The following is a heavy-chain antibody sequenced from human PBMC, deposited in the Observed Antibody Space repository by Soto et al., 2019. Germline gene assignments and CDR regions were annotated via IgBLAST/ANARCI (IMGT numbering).Heavy chain of an antibody. V-gene: IGHV4-59*01. CDR3: ARHHYDFWSGYPQSNWFDP. J-gene: IGHJ5*02. CDR2: IYYSGST. D-gene: IGHD3-3*01. Sequence: QVQLQESGPGLVKPSETLSLTCTVSGGSISSYYWSWIRQPPGKGLEWIGYIYYSGSTNYNPSLKSRVTISVDTSKNQFSLKLSSVTAADTAVYYCARHHYDFWSGYPQSNWFDPWGQGTLVTVSS. CDR1: GGSISSYY.